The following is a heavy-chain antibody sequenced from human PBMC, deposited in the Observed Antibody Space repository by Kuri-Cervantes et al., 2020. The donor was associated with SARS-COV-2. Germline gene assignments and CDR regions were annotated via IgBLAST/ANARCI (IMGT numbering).Heavy chain of an antibody. J-gene: IGHJ6*02. CDR1: GFTFSDHY. V-gene: IGHV3-72*01. D-gene: IGHD2-15*01. Sequence: GGSLRLSCAASGFTFSDHYMDWVRQAPGKGLEWVGRTRNKANSYTTEYAASVKGRFTISRDDSKNLLYLQMNSLKTEDTAVYYCARTGLPGWYYYYGMDVWGQGTTVTVSS. CDR3: ARTGLPGWYYYYGMDV. CDR2: TRNKANSYTT.